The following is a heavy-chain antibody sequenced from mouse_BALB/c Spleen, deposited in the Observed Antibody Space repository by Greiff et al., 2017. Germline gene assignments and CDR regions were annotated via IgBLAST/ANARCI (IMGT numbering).Heavy chain of an antibody. Sequence: EVQLQQSGAELVKPGASVKLSCTASGFNIKDTYMHWVKQRPEQGLEWIGRIDPANGNTKYDPKFQGKATITADTSSNTAYLQLSSLTSEDTAVYYCAPYGNYGGAMDYWGQGTSVTVSS. CDR1: GFNIKDTY. D-gene: IGHD2-1*01. CDR2: IDPANGNT. V-gene: IGHV14-3*02. J-gene: IGHJ4*01. CDR3: APYGNYGGAMDY.